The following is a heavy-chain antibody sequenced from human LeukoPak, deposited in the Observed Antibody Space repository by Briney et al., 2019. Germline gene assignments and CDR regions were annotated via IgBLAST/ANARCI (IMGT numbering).Heavy chain of an antibody. V-gene: IGHV3-48*01. Sequence: GGSLRLSCVASGFTFSTSSMNWVRQAPGKGLEWISYINSASATFYYADSVKGRLIISRDNAKNLLFLQMNNLRAEDSAMYYCARDVGFVVVPAVFDSWGQGTLVTVSS. CDR1: GFTFSTSS. CDR2: INSASATF. D-gene: IGHD2-2*01. J-gene: IGHJ4*02. CDR3: ARDVGFVVVPAVFDS.